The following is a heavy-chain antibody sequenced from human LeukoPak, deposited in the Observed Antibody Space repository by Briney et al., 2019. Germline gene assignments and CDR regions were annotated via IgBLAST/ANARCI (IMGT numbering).Heavy chain of an antibody. CDR2: IYSGGST. Sequence: GGSLRLSCAASGFTVCSNYMSWVRQAPGKGLEWVLVIYSGGSTYYADSVKGRFTISRHNSKNTLYLQMNSLRAEDTAVYYCARFYGGGAFDIWGQGTMVTVSS. CDR1: GFTVCSNY. V-gene: IGHV3-53*04. J-gene: IGHJ3*02. CDR3: ARFYGGGAFDI. D-gene: IGHD3-16*01.